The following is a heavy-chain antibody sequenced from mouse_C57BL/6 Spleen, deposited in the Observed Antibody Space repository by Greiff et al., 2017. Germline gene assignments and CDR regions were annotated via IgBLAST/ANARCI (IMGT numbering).Heavy chain of an antibody. CDR2: IHPNSGST. D-gene: IGHD2-4*01. V-gene: IGHV1-64*01. J-gene: IGHJ2*01. CDR1: GYTFTSYW. Sequence: QVQLQQPGAELVKPGASVKLSCTASGYTFTSYWMHWVKQRPGQGLEWIGMIHPNSGSTNYTEKFQSKATLTVDKSSSTAYMQLSSLTSEDAAVYYCAREWDYGFDYWGQGTTLTVSS. CDR3: AREWDYGFDY.